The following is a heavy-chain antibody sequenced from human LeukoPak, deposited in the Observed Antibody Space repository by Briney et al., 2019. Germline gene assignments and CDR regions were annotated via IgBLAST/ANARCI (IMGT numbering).Heavy chain of an antibody. CDR3: ARDPRVRGSGWYYFDY. D-gene: IGHD6-19*01. J-gene: IGHJ4*02. CDR1: GFTFSDYY. CDR2: IYSGGST. Sequence: AGGSLRLSCAASGFTFSDYYMSWVRQAPGKGLEWVSVIYSGGSTYYADSVKGRFTISRDNSKNTLYLQMNSLRAEDTAVYYCARDPRVRGSGWYYFDYWGQGTLVTVSS. V-gene: IGHV3-53*01.